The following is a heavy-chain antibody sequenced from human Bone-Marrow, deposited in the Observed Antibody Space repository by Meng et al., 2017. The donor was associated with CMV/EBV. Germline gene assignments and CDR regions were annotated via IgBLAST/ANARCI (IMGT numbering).Heavy chain of an antibody. V-gene: IGHV4-34*01. CDR3: ARDEEGILGH. D-gene: IGHD3-16*01. J-gene: IGHJ4*02. CDR2: IKHSGDT. CDR1: GGSFSGYY. Sequence: LSLPCAVYGGSFSGYYWGWIRQPPGKGLEWIGEIKHSGDTNYNPSLKSRVTISLDMSKNQFSLNMKSVTAADTAVYFCARDEEGILGHWGQGTLVTVSS.